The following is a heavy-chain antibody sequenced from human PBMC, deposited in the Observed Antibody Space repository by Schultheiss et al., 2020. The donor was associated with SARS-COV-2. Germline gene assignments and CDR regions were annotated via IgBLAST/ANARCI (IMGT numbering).Heavy chain of an antibody. CDR1: GGSISSGDYY. D-gene: IGHD3-10*01. CDR2: IYYSGST. V-gene: IGHV4-30-4*08. J-gene: IGHJ4*02. CDR3: ARMLSGDDY. Sequence: SETLSLTCTVSGGSISSGDYYWTWIRHRPGKGLEWIGYIYYSGSTYYNPSLKSRVTISVDTSKNQFSLKLSSVTAADTAVYYCARMLSGDDYWGQGTLVTVSS.